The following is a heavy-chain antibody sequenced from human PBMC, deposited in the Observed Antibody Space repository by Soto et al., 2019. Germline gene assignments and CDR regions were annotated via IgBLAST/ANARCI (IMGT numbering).Heavy chain of an antibody. J-gene: IGHJ4*02. V-gene: IGHV4-31*03. Sequence: QVQLQESGPGLVKPSQTLSLTCTVSGGSVSSGGYHWSWIRQFSGKGLEWIGSIYYSGSSYYNPSLKSRVTISVDTSKNQFSLKLSFVTAADTAMYYCARDLGNWNAFDYWGQGALVTVSS. D-gene: IGHD1-20*01. CDR1: GGSVSSGGYH. CDR2: IYYSGSS. CDR3: ARDLGNWNAFDY.